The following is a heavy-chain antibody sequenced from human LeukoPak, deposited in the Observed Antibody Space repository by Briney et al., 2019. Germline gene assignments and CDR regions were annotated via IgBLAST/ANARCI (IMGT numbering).Heavy chain of an antibody. CDR1: GFTVGYNY. CDR3: ARETPVGHDAFDI. Sequence: PGGSLRLSCAASGFTVGYNYMTWVRQAPGKGLEWVAAIYNSGSTYYADSVKGRFTISRDNSKNTMYLQMNSLKGEDTAVYYCARETPVGHDAFDIWGQGTMVTVSS. CDR2: IYNSGST. J-gene: IGHJ3*02. V-gene: IGHV3-53*01. D-gene: IGHD1-14*01.